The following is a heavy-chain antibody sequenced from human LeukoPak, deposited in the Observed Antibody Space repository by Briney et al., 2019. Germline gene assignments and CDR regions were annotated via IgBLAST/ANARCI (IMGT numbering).Heavy chain of an antibody. CDR3: AKGLLLDYYYGVDV. CDR2: FSNSGGTT. J-gene: IGHJ6*02. D-gene: IGHD2-8*02. Sequence: PGGSLRLSCAASGFSFSSYPMSWVRQAPGRGLEWVSTFSNSGGTTYYADSVKGRFTVSRDNSENMLYLQMNNLRAEDTAVYYCAKGLLLDYYYGVDVWGQGTTATVSS. CDR1: GFSFSSYP. V-gene: IGHV3-23*01.